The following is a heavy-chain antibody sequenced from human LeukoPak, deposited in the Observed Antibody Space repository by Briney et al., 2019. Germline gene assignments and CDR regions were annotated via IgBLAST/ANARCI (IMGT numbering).Heavy chain of an antibody. J-gene: IGHJ5*02. V-gene: IGHV3-30-3*01. CDR1: GFTFSSYA. Sequence: GRSLRLSCAASGFTFSSYAMHWVRQAPGKGLEWVAVISYDGSNKYYADSVKGRFTISRDNSKNTLYLQMNSLRAEDTAVYYCARVGCSSTSCYTIHGSDNWFDPWGQGTLVTASS. CDR3: ARVGCSSTSCYTIHGSDNWFDP. D-gene: IGHD2-2*02. CDR2: ISYDGSNK.